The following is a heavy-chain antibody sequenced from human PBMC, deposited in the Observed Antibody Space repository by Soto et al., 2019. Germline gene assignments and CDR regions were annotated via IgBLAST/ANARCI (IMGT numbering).Heavy chain of an antibody. CDR1: GFTFSSYG. V-gene: IGHV3-33*01. J-gene: IGHJ3*02. D-gene: IGHD5-12*01. Sequence: GGSLRLSCAASGFTFSSYGMHWVRQAPGKGLEWVAVIWYDGSNKYYADSVKGRFTISRDNSKNTLYLQMNSLRAEDTAVYYCARDKGLATILFAFDIWGQGTMVTVSS. CDR3: ARDKGLATILFAFDI. CDR2: IWYDGSNK.